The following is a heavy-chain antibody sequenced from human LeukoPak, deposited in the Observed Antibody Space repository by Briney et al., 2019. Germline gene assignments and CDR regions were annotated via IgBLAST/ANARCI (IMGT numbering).Heavy chain of an antibody. J-gene: IGHJ6*02. Sequence: GGSLRLSCAASGFTFSDHYMDWVRQASGKGLEWVARSRDTAHSYTTEYAASVKGRFTISRDESKNLLHLQMNSLKTEDTAVYYCARVALSRGHYGMDVWGQGTTVTVSS. V-gene: IGHV3-72*01. CDR1: GFTFSDHY. CDR2: SRDTAHSYTT. CDR3: ARVALSRGHYGMDV. D-gene: IGHD3-3*02.